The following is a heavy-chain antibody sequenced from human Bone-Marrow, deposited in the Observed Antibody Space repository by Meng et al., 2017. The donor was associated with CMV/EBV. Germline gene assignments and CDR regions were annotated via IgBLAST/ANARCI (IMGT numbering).Heavy chain of an antibody. CDR2: IKQDGSEK. V-gene: IGHV3-7*01. D-gene: IGHD3-3*01. CDR3: AKYYDFWSGYSDYFEY. Sequence: GESLKISCAASGFTFSNYNMNWVRQAPGKGLEWVANIKQDGSEKYYVDSVKGRFTISRDNAKNSLYLQMNSLRAEDTAVYYCAKYYDFWSGYSDYFEYWGQGTLVTVSS. J-gene: IGHJ4*02. CDR1: GFTFSNYN.